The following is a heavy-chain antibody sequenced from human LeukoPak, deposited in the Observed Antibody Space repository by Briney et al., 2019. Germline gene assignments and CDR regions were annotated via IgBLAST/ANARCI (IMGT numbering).Heavy chain of an antibody. CDR2: IIPILGIA. J-gene: IGHJ4*02. D-gene: IGHD5-24*01. CDR3: ATNRDGYNYPTLFDY. V-gene: IGHV1-69*04. CDR1: GGTFSSYA. Sequence: GASVKVSCKASGGTFSSYAISWVRQAPGQGLEWMGRIIPILGIANYAQKFQGRVTITADKSTSTAYMELSSLRSEDTAVYYCATNRDGYNYPTLFDYWGQGTLVTVSS.